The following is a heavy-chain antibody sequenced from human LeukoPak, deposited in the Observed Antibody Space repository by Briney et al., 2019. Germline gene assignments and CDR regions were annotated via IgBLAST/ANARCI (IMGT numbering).Heavy chain of an antibody. J-gene: IGHJ4*02. Sequence: ASVTVSCKASGYTFTSYAMHWVRQAPGQRLEWMGWINAGNGNTKYSQKFQGRVTITRDTSASTAYMELSSLRSEDTAVYYCAIKSPYSSSWYNWGQGTLVTVSS. CDR3: AIKSPYSSSWYN. CDR1: GYTFTSYA. D-gene: IGHD6-13*01. CDR2: INAGNGNT. V-gene: IGHV1-3*01.